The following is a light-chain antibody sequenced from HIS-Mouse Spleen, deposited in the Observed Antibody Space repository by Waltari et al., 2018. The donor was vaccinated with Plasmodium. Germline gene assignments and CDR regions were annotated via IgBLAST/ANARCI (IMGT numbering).Light chain of an antibody. CDR3: QQLNSYPIT. CDR1: RGLSSY. Sequence: DIQFTQPPSSLSASVGDRVTIPCRVSRGLSSYLNWYRQKPGKVPKLLIYSVSNLQSGVPSRFSGSGSGTDFTLTISSLQPEDFATYYCQQLNSYPITFCQGTRLEIK. V-gene: IGKV1-27*01. CDR2: SVS. J-gene: IGKJ5*01.